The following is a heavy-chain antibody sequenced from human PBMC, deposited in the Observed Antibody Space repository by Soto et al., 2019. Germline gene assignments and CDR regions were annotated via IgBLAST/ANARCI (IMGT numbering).Heavy chain of an antibody. Sequence: PGGSLRLACAASGFTFSSYAMGWVRQAPGKGLEWVSAISGSGGSTYYADSVKGRFTISRDNSKNTLYLQMNSLRAEDTAVYYCAKGYSSSSLAFDIWGQGPMVTVSS. D-gene: IGHD6-6*01. V-gene: IGHV3-23*01. J-gene: IGHJ3*02. CDR3: AKGYSSSSLAFDI. CDR2: ISGSGGST. CDR1: GFTFSSYA.